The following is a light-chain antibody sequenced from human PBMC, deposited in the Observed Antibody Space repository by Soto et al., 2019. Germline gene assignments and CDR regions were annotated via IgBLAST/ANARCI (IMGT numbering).Light chain of an antibody. V-gene: IGKV3-20*01. CDR2: GAS. CDR1: QSVSSN. J-gene: IGKJ1*01. Sequence: EIVMTQSPVTLSVSPGERATLSCRASQSVSSNLAWYQQKPGQAPRLLIYGASNRATGIPDRFSGSGSGTDFTLTITRLEPEDFAMYYCQRYDSLRTFGQGTKVDIK. CDR3: QRYDSLRT.